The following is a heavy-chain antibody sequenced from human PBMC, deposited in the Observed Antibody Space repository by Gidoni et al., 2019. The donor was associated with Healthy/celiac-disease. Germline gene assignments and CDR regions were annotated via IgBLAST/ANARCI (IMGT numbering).Heavy chain of an antibody. CDR3: ARHVDSGSHYWDY. CDR1: GGSISSSSYY. V-gene: IGHV4-39*01. D-gene: IGHD1-26*01. J-gene: IGHJ4*02. CDR2: IYSSGST. Sequence: QLQLQESGPGLVKPSETLCLTCTVSGGSISSSSYYWGWIRQPPGKGLEWCVSIYSSGSTSYHPSLKSRVTISVDTSKNQFSLKLSSVTAADTAVYYCARHVDSGSHYWDYWGQGTLVTVSS.